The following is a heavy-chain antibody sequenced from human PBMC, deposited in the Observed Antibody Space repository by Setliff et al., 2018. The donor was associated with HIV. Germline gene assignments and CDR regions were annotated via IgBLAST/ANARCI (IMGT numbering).Heavy chain of an antibody. V-gene: IGHV1-46*01. CDR1: GYSFTSYS. D-gene: IGHD3-10*01. CDR3: AREDIGGGGFEY. J-gene: IGHJ4*02. Sequence: ASVKVSCKASGYSFTSYSMHWVRQTPGQGLEWMGVINPRSGIRIYVQKIKGRVTVTWDTSTTTIYLELRSLTSDDTAVYYCAREDIGGGGFEYLGPGTLVTVSS. CDR2: INPRSGIR.